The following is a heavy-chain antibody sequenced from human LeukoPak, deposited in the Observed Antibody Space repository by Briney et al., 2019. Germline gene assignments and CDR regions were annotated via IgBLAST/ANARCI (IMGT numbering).Heavy chain of an antibody. Sequence: GASVKVSCKASGGTFSSYAISWVRQAPGQGLEWMGWISAYNGNTNYAQKLQGRVTMTTDTSTSTAYMELRSLRSDDTAVYYCARVRFSGATGTTQYYFDYWGQGTLVTVSS. CDR1: GGTFSSYA. CDR2: ISAYNGNT. CDR3: ARVRFSGATGTTQYYFDY. V-gene: IGHV1-18*01. J-gene: IGHJ4*02. D-gene: IGHD1-1*01.